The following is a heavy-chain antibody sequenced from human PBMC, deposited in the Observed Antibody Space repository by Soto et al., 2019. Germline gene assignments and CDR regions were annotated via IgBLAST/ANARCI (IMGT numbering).Heavy chain of an antibody. CDR1: GFTFSSYA. CDR3: XXXDXXXXXXPLFDP. CDR2: ISYDGSNK. J-gene: IGHJ5*02. V-gene: IGHV3-30-3*01. Sequence: QVQLVESGGGVVQPGRSLRLSCAASGFTFSSYAMHWVRQAPGKGLEWVAVISYDGSNKYYADSVKGRFTISRDNSKNTLYLQMNSLRAEDTAVXYXXXXDXXXXXXPLFDPWGQGTLVTVSS.